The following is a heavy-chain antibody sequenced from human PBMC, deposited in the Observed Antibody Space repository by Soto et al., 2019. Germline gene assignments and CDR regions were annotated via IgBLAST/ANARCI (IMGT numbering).Heavy chain of an antibody. Sequence: EVQLVESGGGLVQPGGSLRLSCAASGFTVSSNYMSWVRQAPGKGLEWVSIIYSGGSTYYAVSVKGRFTISRHNSKNTLYLQMNSLRAEDTDLYYCARDTDRYYYGSGSRDYGIDVWGQGTTVTVSS. CDR1: GFTVSSNY. V-gene: IGHV3-53*04. CDR2: IYSGGST. J-gene: IGHJ6*02. CDR3: ARDTDRYYYGSGSRDYGIDV. D-gene: IGHD3-10*01.